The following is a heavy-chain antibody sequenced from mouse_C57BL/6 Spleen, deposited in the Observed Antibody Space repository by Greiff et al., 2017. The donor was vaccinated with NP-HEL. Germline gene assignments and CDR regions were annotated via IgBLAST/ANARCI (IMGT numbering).Heavy chain of an antibody. V-gene: IGHV1-76*01. J-gene: IGHJ2*01. Sequence: QVQLQQSGAELVRPGASVKLSCKASGYTFTDYYINWVKQRPGQGLEWIARIYPGSGNTYYNEKFKGKATLTADKSSSTAYMQLSSLTSEDSAVYFCARGTVVEGDYFDYWGQGTTLTVSS. CDR2: IYPGSGNT. CDR1: GYTFTDYY. D-gene: IGHD1-1*01. CDR3: ARGTVVEGDYFDY.